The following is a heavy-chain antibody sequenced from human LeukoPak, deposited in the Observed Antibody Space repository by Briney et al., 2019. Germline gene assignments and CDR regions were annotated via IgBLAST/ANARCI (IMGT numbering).Heavy chain of an antibody. Sequence: GGSLRLSCAAPGFTFSSYAMSWVRQAPGKGLEWVSAISGSGGSTYYADSVKGRFTISRDNSKNTLYLQMNSLRAEDTAVYYCAKWQRPYCSSTSCQVFDYWGQGTLVTVSS. CDR1: GFTFSSYA. CDR3: AKWQRPYCSSTSCQVFDY. D-gene: IGHD2-2*01. CDR2: ISGSGGST. V-gene: IGHV3-23*01. J-gene: IGHJ4*02.